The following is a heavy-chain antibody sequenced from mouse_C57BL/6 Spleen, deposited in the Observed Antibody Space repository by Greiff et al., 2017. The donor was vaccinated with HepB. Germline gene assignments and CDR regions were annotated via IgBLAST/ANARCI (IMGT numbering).Heavy chain of an antibody. CDR2: IHPNSGST. CDR1: GYTFTSYW. V-gene: IGHV1-64*01. Sequence: QVQLKQSGAELVKPGASVKLSCKASGYTFTSYWMHWVKQRPGQGLEWIGMIHPNSGSTNYNEKFKSKATLTVDKSSSTAYMQLSSLTSEDSAVYYCAREDLGYDYPYAMDYWGQGTSVTVSS. D-gene: IGHD2-4*01. J-gene: IGHJ4*01. CDR3: AREDLGYDYPYAMDY.